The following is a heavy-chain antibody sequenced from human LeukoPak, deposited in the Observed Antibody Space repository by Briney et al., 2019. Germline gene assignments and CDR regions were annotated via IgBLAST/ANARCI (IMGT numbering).Heavy chain of an antibody. Sequence: GGSLTLSYAASGFTFRTSWMHWVRHDSRKGLVWVSRISSDGSDIRYADSVKGRFTISRDNAKNTLYLLMSSLRAEDTALYYCARDRGGLGPTTLDHWGQGTLVTVSS. J-gene: IGHJ4*02. CDR1: GFTFRTSW. CDR2: ISSDGSDI. D-gene: IGHD1-26*01. CDR3: ARDRGGLGPTTLDH. V-gene: IGHV3-74*01.